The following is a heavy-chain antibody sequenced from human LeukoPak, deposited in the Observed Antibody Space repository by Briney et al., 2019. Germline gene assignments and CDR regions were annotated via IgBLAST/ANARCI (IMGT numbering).Heavy chain of an antibody. CDR2: IIPIFGTA. CDR3: ARGRSLLWFGELSGDQYWFDP. D-gene: IGHD3-10*01. CDR1: GGTFSSYA. Sequence: SVKVSCKASGGTFSSYAISWVRQAPGQGLEWMGGIIPIFGTANYAQKFQGRVTITADESTSTAYMELSSLRSEDTAVYYCARGRSLLWFGELSGDQYWFDPWGQGTLVTVSS. J-gene: IGHJ5*02. V-gene: IGHV1-69*01.